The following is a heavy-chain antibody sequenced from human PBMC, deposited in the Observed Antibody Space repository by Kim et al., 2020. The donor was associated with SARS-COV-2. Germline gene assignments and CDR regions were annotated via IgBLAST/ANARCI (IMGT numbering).Heavy chain of an antibody. V-gene: IGHV4-39*01. J-gene: IGHJ4*02. D-gene: IGHD3-22*01. CDR3: ARLGDLGRITMIWGFDY. Sequence: SETLSLTCTVSGGSISSSSYYWGWIRQPPGKGLEWIGSIYYSGSTYYNPSLKSRVTISVDTSKNQFSLKLSSVTAADTAVYYCARLGDLGRITMIWGFDYWGQGTLVTVSS. CDR1: GGSISSSSYY. CDR2: IYYSGST.